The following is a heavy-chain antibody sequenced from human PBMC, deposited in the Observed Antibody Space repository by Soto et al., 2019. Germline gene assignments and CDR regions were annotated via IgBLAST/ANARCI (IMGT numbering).Heavy chain of an antibody. J-gene: IGHJ4*02. Sequence: PSETLPLTCTVSGGSISSSSYYWGWIRQPPGKGLEWIGSIYYSGSTYYNPSLKSRVTISVDTSKNQFSLKLSSVTAADTAVYYCARQCYYYDSSGHLDYWGQGTLVTVSS. D-gene: IGHD3-22*01. CDR1: GGSISSSSYY. CDR2: IYYSGST. CDR3: ARQCYYYDSSGHLDY. V-gene: IGHV4-39*01.